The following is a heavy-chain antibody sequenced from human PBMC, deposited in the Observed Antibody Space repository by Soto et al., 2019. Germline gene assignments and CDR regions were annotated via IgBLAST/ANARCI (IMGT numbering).Heavy chain of an antibody. CDR2: IWYDGSNK. CDR3: ARATGVAHFDY. J-gene: IGHJ4*02. D-gene: IGHD2-8*01. Sequence: GGSLSLSCAASGFTFSSYGMHWVRQAPGKGLEWVAVIWYDGSNKYYADSVKGRFTISRDNSKNTLYLQMNSLRAEDTAVYYCARATGVAHFDYWGQGTLVTVSS. V-gene: IGHV3-33*01. CDR1: GFTFSSYG.